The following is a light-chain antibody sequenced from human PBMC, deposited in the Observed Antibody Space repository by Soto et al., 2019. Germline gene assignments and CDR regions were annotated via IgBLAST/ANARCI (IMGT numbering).Light chain of an antibody. J-gene: IGKJ1*01. CDR2: GAS. V-gene: IGKV3-20*01. CDR1: QSVSSSY. CDR3: QQYGSSLTWT. Sequence: EIVLTQSPGTLSLSPGERATLSCRASQSVSSSYLAWYQKKPGQAPRLLIYGASSRATGIPDRFSGSGSGTDFTRTISRLEPEDFAVYYCQQYGSSLTWTFGQGTKVEIQ.